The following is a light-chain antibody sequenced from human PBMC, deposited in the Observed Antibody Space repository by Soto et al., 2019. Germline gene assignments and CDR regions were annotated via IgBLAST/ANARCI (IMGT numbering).Light chain of an antibody. V-gene: IGLV2-14*01. CDR2: DVT. CDR1: SSDVGGYNY. Sequence: QSVLTQPASVSGSPGQSITISCTGTSSDVGGYNYVSWYQQHPGKAPKLMIYDVTTRPSGVSSRFSGSKSGNTASLTISGLQAEDEADYYCSSYTTSSTWVFGGGTKVTVL. J-gene: IGLJ3*02. CDR3: SSYTTSSTWV.